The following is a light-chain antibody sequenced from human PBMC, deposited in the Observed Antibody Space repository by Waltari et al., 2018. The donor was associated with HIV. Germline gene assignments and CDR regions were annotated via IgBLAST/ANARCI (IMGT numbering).Light chain of an antibody. CDR1: TIGRRS. Sequence: SFVLTQPPSVSVAPGQTAPITCGGNTIGRRSVPWYQQKPGQAPVLVIYYNDDRPSGIPERFSGSKSGNTATLTITRVEVGDEADYYCQVWDSDSDHYVFGTGTEVTVL. CDR3: QVWDSDSDHYV. CDR2: YND. J-gene: IGLJ1*01. V-gene: IGLV3-21*02.